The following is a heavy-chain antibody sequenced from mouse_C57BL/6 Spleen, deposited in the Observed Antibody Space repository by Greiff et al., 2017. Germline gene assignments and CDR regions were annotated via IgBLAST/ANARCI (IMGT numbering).Heavy chain of an antibody. CDR3: ARDEWSPGGFAY. J-gene: IGHJ3*01. Sequence: EVMLVESGGGLVQSGRSLRLSCATSGFTFSDFYMEWVRQGPGKGLEWIAASRNKANDYTTEYSASVKGRFIVSRDTSQSIIYLQMHALRAEDTAIYYCARDEWSPGGFAYWGQGTLVTVSA. CDR2: SRNKANDYTT. CDR1: GFTFSDFY. D-gene: IGHD1-3*01. V-gene: IGHV7-1*01.